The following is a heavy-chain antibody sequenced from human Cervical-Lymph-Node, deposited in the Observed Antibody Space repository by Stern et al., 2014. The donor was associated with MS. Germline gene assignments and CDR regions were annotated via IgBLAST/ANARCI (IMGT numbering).Heavy chain of an antibody. D-gene: IGHD6-19*01. V-gene: IGHV3-21*01. CDR3: ASVAVAGTGDQHYYYGLDV. J-gene: IGHJ6*02. CDR1: GFTFRTYN. CDR2: ISARSADI. Sequence: EVQLVESGGGLVKPGGSLRLSCAASGFTFRTYNMNWVRQAPGKGLEWISSISARSADINYADSVKGRFTIARDNAKKSLFLQMNSLRVEDTAVYFCASVAVAGTGDQHYYYGLDVWGQGTTVTVSS.